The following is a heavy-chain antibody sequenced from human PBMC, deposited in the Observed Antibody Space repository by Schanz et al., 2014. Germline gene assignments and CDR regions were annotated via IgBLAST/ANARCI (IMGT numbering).Heavy chain of an antibody. V-gene: IGHV3-64*04. Sequence: VQLVESGGGLVQPGGSLRLSCSASTFTFDHYAMTWVRQAPGKGLEYVSAISHDGYSTYYADSVKGRFTISSDNSKSTLYLQMSSLRAEDTAVYYCARKSLVSAHYDSWGQGTLVTVSS. CDR1: TFTFDHYA. D-gene: IGHD2-21*01. J-gene: IGHJ4*02. CDR2: ISHDGYST. CDR3: ARKSLVSAHYDS.